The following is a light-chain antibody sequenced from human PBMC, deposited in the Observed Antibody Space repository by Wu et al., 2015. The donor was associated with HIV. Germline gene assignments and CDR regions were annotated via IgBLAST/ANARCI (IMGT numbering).Light chain of an antibody. J-gene: IGKJ2*03. CDR1: LNVRNK. CDR3: QQYGWSPDS. CDR2: GAS. Sequence: EIVMTQSPDTLSVSAGEGATLSCGASLNVRNKLAWYQQKPGLPPRLLIYGASSRATGIPDRFSGSGSGTDFTLTISRLEPEDFAVYYCQQYGWSPDSFGQGTKLEIK. V-gene: IGKV3-20*01.